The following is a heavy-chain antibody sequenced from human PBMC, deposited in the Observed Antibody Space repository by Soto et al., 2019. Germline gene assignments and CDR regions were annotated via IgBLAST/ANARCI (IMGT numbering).Heavy chain of an antibody. V-gene: IGHV4-38-2*02. J-gene: IGHJ4*02. CDR1: GFSISSAYY. CDR3: VDDTSGYYYGVFES. Sequence: ETLSLTCTVSGFSISSAYYWGWIRQAPGKGLEWIGSIYHTANTYYNPSLRSRVFISVDSSKNQFSLRLSSVTAADTAVYYCVDDTSGYYYGVFESWGQGALVTVSS. CDR2: IYHTANT. D-gene: IGHD3-22*01.